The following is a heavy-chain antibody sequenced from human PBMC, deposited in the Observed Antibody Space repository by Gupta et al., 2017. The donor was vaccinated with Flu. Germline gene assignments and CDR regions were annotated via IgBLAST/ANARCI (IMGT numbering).Heavy chain of an antibody. D-gene: IGHD1-26*01. V-gene: IGHV4-39*01. J-gene: IGHJ2*01. CDR1: GGSIRSSRSY. CDR2: VFYSGST. CDR3: ARHWDTGTQGYFDV. Sequence: QLQLQESGPRLVRPSATLSLTCTVSGGSIRSSRSYWAWIRQSPGKGLEWIGSVFYSGSTYYSPSHKSRVAISVDTSENQFSVHLRSVTAADTAVYYCARHWDTGTQGYFDVWGRGTLVAVSS.